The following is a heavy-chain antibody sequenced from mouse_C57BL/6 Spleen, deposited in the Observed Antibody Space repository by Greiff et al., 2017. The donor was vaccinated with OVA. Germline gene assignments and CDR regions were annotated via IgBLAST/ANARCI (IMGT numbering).Heavy chain of an antibody. CDR2: INPKNGGT. V-gene: IGHV1-26*01. Sequence: EVQLQQSGPELVKPGASVKISCKASGYTFTDYYMNWVKQSHGKSLEWIGDINPKNGGTSYNQKFKGKATLTVDKSSSTAYMELRRLTSADSAVDYGARGGGTEDYWGQGTTLTVSS. J-gene: IGHJ2*01. CDR1: GYTFTDYY. D-gene: IGHD3-3*01. CDR3: ARGGGTEDY.